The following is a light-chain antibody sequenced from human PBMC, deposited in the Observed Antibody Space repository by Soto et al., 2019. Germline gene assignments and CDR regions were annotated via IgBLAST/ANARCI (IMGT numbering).Light chain of an antibody. J-gene: IGKJ3*01. V-gene: IGKV3-20*01. Sequence: EIVLTQSPGTLSLSPGERATLSCRASQSVSSSYLAWYQQKPGQAPRLLMYDASNRATGIPDRFSGSGSGTDFTLTISRLEPEDFAVYYCQQYGSSPITFGPGTKVDIK. CDR1: QSVSSSY. CDR2: DAS. CDR3: QQYGSSPIT.